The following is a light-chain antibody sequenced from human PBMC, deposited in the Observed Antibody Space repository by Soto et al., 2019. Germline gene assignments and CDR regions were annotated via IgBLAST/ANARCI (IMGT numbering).Light chain of an antibody. Sequence: QSALTQPRSESGSPGQSVTISCTGASSDVGGYNYVSWYQQHPGKAPKLMIYDVSKRPSGVPDRFSGSKSGNTASLTISGLQTEDDADYYCCSYAGRYTYVFGTGTKLTVL. J-gene: IGLJ1*01. CDR1: SSDVGGYNY. CDR2: DVS. V-gene: IGLV2-11*01. CDR3: CSYAGRYTYV.